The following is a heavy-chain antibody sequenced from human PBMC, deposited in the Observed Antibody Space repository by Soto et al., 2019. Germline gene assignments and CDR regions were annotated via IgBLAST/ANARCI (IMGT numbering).Heavy chain of an antibody. CDR1: GFSLNTGGVG. J-gene: IGHJ4*02. V-gene: IGHV2-5*02. Sequence: SGPKLVNPTQTLTLTCTFSGFSLNTGGVGVGWIRQPPGKALEWLAVIYWDDDKRYSPSLKSRLTISKDTSKNQVVLTMTNMDPVDTATYYCTHTPFFGDKLDYWGQGALVTAPQ. CDR3: THTPFFGDKLDY. CDR2: IYWDDDK. D-gene: IGHD2-21*01.